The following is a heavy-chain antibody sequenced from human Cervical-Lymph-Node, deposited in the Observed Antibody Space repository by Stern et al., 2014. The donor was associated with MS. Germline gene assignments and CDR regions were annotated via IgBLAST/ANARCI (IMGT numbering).Heavy chain of an antibody. V-gene: IGHV1-2*06. Sequence: VQLVESGAEVKSPGASLKVSCKTSGYNFNDYFLHWVRQAPGQGLEWMGLVDPTSGATIYAQKFQGRVAMTRDTSITTAYMELSRLTSDDTAMYYCARKNGMDVWGQGTAVTVS. CDR1: GYNFNDYF. CDR3: ARKNGMDV. CDR2: VDPTSGAT. J-gene: IGHJ6*02.